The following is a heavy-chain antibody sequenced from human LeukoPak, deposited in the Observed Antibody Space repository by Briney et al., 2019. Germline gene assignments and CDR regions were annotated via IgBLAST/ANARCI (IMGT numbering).Heavy chain of an antibody. Sequence: KPSETLSLTCTVSGGSISSSTYYWGWIRQPPGKGLEWIGSIYYSGSTYYNPSLKSRVTIFVDTSKNQFSLKLTSVTAVDTAVYYCARRTTVRAFDIWGQGTMVTVSS. V-gene: IGHV4-39*01. J-gene: IGHJ3*02. CDR2: IYYSGST. CDR1: GGSISSSTYY. D-gene: IGHD4-17*01. CDR3: ARRTTVRAFDI.